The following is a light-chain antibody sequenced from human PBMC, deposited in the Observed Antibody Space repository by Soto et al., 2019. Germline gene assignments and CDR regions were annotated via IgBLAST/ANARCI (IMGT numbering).Light chain of an antibody. Sequence: DIQMTQSPSSLSASVGDRVTITCRASQSIRNSSNWYQQKLGKAPKLLIYAASHLQSGVPSRFRGSRSGREFILTISSMQPDDVATYYCQQYNSYFTWTFGQGTKVDIK. CDR2: AAS. CDR3: QQYNSYFTWT. CDR1: QSIRNS. J-gene: IGKJ1*01. V-gene: IGKV1-5*01.